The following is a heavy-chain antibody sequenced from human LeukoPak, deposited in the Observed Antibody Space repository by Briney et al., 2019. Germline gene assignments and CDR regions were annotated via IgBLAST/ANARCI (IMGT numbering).Heavy chain of an antibody. D-gene: IGHD3-10*01. CDR1: GYTLTELS. V-gene: IGHV1-24*01. CDR2: FDPEDGET. J-gene: IGHJ4*02. Sequence: ASVKVSCKVSGYTLTELSMHWVRQAPGKGLEWMGGFDPEDGETIYAQKFQGRVTMTEDTSTDTAYMELSSLRSVDTAVYYCATALGGSGSYYSWDYWGQGTLVTVSS. CDR3: ATALGGSGSYYSWDY.